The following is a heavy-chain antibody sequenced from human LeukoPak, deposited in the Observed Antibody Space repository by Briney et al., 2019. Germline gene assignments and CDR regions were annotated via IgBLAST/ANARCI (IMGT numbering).Heavy chain of an antibody. CDR3: AKDSLANIDY. V-gene: IGHV3-30*02. Sequence: GGSLRLSCAASGFIFSTYGMYWVRQAPGKGLEWVAFIRHDGSIKNYADSVKGRSTISRDNSKNTPYLQMNSLRAEDTAVYYCAKDSLANIDYWGQGTLVTVSS. CDR2: IRHDGSIK. CDR1: GFIFSTYG. D-gene: IGHD3-16*01. J-gene: IGHJ4*02.